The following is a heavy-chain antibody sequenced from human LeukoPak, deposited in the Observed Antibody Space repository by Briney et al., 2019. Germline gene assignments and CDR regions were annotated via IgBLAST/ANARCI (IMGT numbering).Heavy chain of an antibody. CDR1: GGTFSSYA. V-gene: IGHV1-69*05. J-gene: IGHJ4*02. CDR2: IIPIFGTA. D-gene: IGHD3-10*01. Sequence: ASVKVSCKASGGTFSSYAISWVRQAPGQGLEWMGGIIPIFGTANYAQKLQGRVTITTDESTSTAYMELSSLRSEDTAVYYCATVVWFGELLPFDYWGQGTLVTVSS. CDR3: ATVVWFGELLPFDY.